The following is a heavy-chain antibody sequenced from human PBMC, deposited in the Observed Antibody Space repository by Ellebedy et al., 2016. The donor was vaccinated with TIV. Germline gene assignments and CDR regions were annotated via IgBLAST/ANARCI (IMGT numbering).Heavy chain of an antibody. Sequence: ASVKVSCKASGYTFTGYYMHWVRQAPGQGLEWMGWINPNSGGTNYAQKFQGRVTMTRDTYIGTAYRELSRLRSEDTAVYYCARDRGGFRGATTNLFDYWGQGTLVTVSS. V-gene: IGHV1-2*02. J-gene: IGHJ4*02. D-gene: IGHD1-26*01. CDR3: ARDRGGFRGATTNLFDY. CDR2: INPNSGGT. CDR1: GYTFTGYY.